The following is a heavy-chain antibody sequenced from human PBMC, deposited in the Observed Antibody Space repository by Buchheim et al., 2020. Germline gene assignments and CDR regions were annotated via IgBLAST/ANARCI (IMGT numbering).Heavy chain of an antibody. V-gene: IGHV3-23*01. D-gene: IGHD3-22*01. CDR1: GFTFSRYA. J-gene: IGHJ4*02. Sequence: EVQLLESGGGLVQPGGSLRLSCAASGFTFSRYAMSWVRQAPGKGLEWVSSISGSGGSTYYADSVKGRFTISSDNSKNTQYLQMNSLRAEDTAVYCCAKDGDYYDRKAPSDYWGQGAL. CDR3: AKDGDYYDRKAPSDY. CDR2: ISGSGGST.